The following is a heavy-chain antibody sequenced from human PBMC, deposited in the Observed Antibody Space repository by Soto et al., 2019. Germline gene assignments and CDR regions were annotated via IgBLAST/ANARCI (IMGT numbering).Heavy chain of an antibody. CDR1: GGSISSSSYY. Sequence: PSETLSLTCTVSGGSISSSSYYWGWIRQPPGKGLEWIGSIYYSGSTNYNPSLKSRVTISVDTSKNQFSLKLSSVTAADTAVYYCARGDSGSTKYCSSTSRFYYYYYMDVWGKGTTVTVSS. D-gene: IGHD2-2*01. V-gene: IGHV4-39*07. CDR3: ARGDSGSTKYCSSTSRFYYYYYMDV. J-gene: IGHJ6*03. CDR2: IYYSGST.